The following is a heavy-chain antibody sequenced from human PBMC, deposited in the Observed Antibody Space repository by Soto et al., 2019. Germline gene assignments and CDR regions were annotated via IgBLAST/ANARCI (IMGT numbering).Heavy chain of an antibody. Sequence: PSETLSLTCTVSGGSISSGGYYWSWIRQHPGKGLEWIGYIYYSGSTYYNPSLKSRVTISVDTSKNQFSPKLSSVTAADTAVYYCARGSVVAATLFDYWGQGTLVTVSS. J-gene: IGHJ4*02. CDR2: IYYSGST. V-gene: IGHV4-31*03. CDR1: GGSISSGGYY. CDR3: ARGSVVAATLFDY. D-gene: IGHD2-15*01.